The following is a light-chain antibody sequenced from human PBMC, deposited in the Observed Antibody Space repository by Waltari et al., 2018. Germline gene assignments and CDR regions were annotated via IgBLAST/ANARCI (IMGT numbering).Light chain of an antibody. V-gene: IGLV2-14*03. CDR3: SSYTRSSALV. Sequence: QSALTQPASVSGSPGQSITISCTGTSSDVGGYTYVSWSQRDPGKAPKLMIYNVTVRPSGVSNRFSGSKSGNTASLSISGLQAEDEADYFCSSYTRSSALVFGGGTKLTVL. CDR2: NVT. J-gene: IGLJ2*01. CDR1: SSDVGGYTY.